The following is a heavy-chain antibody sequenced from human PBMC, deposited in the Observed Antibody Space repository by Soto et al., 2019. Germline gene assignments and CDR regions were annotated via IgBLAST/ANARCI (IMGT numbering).Heavy chain of an antibody. CDR1: GGTFRSYA. V-gene: IGHV1-69*05. CDR2: IVPIVDTA. J-gene: IGHJ3*02. CDR3: ARDSRPPYGYGSSIVGLDI. Sequence: SVKVSCKASGGTFRSYAIGWVRQAPGKGLEWMGGIVPIVDTATYAQKFQGRVTITRDTSASTTYMELSSLRFEDTAVYYCARDSRPPYGYGSSIVGLDIWGQGTMVTVSS. D-gene: IGHD5-18*01.